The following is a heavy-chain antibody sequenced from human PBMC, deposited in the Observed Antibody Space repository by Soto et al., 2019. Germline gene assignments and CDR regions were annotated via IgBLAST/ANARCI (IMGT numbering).Heavy chain of an antibody. D-gene: IGHD4-17*01. CDR1: GGSFSGYY. V-gene: IGHV4-34*01. J-gene: IGHJ4*02. CDR2: INHSGST. Sequence: SETLSLTCAVYGGSFSGYYWSWIRQPPGKGLEWIGEINHSGSTNYNPSLKSRVTISVDTSKNQFSLKLSSVTAADTAVYYCARGRYGDYGKGSFDYWGQGTLVTVSS. CDR3: ARGRYGDYGKGSFDY.